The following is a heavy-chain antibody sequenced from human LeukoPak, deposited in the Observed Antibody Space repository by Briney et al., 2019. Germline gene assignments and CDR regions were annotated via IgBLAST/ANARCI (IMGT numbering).Heavy chain of an antibody. CDR3: AREYGSGSYYNALYYFDY. D-gene: IGHD3-10*01. J-gene: IGHJ4*02. CDR1: GFTFSGYG. Sequence: PGGSLRLSCAASGFTFSGYGMHWVRQAPGKGLEWVTSIRYDGSNKYYADSVKGRFTISRDNSKNTLYLQMNSLRAEDTAVYYCAREYGSGSYYNALYYFDYWGQGTLVTVSS. CDR2: IRYDGSNK. V-gene: IGHV3-30*02.